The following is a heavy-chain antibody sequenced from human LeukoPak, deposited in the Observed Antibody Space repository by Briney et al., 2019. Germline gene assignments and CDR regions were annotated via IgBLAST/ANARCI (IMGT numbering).Heavy chain of an antibody. CDR1: GFTFSSYD. Sequence: PGGSLRLSCAAPGFTFSSYDMHWVRQATGKGLEWVSAIGTAGDTYYPGSVKGRFTISRENAKNSLYLQMNSLRAGDTAVYYCARGGTVTSSSWSGGAFDIWGQGTMVTVSS. CDR2: IGTAGDT. J-gene: IGHJ3*02. CDR3: ARGGTVTSSSWSGGAFDI. V-gene: IGHV3-13*01. D-gene: IGHD6-13*01.